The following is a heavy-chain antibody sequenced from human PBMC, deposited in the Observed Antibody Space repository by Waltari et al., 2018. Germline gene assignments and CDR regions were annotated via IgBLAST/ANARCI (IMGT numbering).Heavy chain of an antibody. CDR3: ARDSTVTTLGIDI. CDR1: GGSISSSSYY. CDR2: IYYSGST. Sequence: QLQLQESGPGLVKPSETLSLTCTVSGGSISSSSYYWGWIRQPPGKGLEWIGSIYYSGSTYYNPSLKSRVTISVDTSKSQFSLKLSSGTAADTAVYYCARDSTVTTLGIDIWGQGTMVTVSS. J-gene: IGHJ3*02. D-gene: IGHD4-17*01. V-gene: IGHV4-39*02.